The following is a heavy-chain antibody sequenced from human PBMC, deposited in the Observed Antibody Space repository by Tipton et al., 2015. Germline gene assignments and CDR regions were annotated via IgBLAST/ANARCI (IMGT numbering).Heavy chain of an antibody. J-gene: IGHJ4*02. D-gene: IGHD3-9*01. CDR2: ISGSGGGT. Sequence: GSLRLSCAASGFSVRSNYKSWVRQAPGKGLEWVSGISGSGGGTYYADSVKGRFTISRDNSKNTLYLQMNSLRAEDTAVYYCAKDILTGYYIEGNFDYWGQGTLVTVSS. V-gene: IGHV3-23*01. CDR1: GFSVRSNY. CDR3: AKDILTGYYIEGNFDY.